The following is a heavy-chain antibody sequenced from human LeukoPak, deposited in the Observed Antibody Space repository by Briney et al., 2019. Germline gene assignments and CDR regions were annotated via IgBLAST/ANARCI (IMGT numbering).Heavy chain of an antibody. J-gene: IGHJ4*02. CDR2: INWNSGTI. D-gene: IGHD3-10*01. V-gene: IGHV3-9*01. Sequence: GGSLRLSCAASGFNFDNYAMHWVRQGPGKGLEWVSGINWNSGTIVYADSVKGRFTISRDNAKNLLHLQMNSLRPDDTALYYCVRDGREFRTEGPCLDFWGQGTLVTVSS. CDR1: GFNFDNYA. CDR3: VRDGREFRTEGPCLDF.